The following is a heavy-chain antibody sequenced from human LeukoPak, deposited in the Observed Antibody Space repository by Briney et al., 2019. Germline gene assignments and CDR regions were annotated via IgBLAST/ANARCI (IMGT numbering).Heavy chain of an antibody. V-gene: IGHV3-21*01. CDR3: ARGYYDFWSGYFDY. Sequence: SVKGRFTISRDNAKNSLYLQMNSLRAEDTAVYYCARGYYDFWSGYFDYWGQGTLVTVSS. J-gene: IGHJ4*02. D-gene: IGHD3-3*01.